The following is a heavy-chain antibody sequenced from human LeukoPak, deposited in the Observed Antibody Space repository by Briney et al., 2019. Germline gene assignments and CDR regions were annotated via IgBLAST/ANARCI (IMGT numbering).Heavy chain of an antibody. CDR1: GFTFSSYS. J-gene: IGHJ4*02. V-gene: IGHV3-30*18. CDR3: AKAYYDLLTGYYPGGYFDY. D-gene: IGHD3-9*01. CDR2: ISYDGSNK. Sequence: GRSLRLSCAASGFTFSSYSMHWVRQAPGKGLEWVAVISYDGSNKYYADSVKGRFTSSRDNSKNTLYMQMNSLRAEDTAVYYCAKAYYDLLTGYYPGGYFDYWGQGTLVTVSS.